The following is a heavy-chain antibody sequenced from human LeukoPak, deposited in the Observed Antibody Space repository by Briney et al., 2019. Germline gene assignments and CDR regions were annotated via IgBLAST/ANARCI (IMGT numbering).Heavy chain of an antibody. CDR3: AGAGTTDKLGYYGMDV. J-gene: IGHJ6*04. Sequence: ASVKVSCKASGYTFTSYYMHWVRQAPGQGLEWMGIINPSGGSTSNAQKFQGRVTMTRDTSTSTVYMELSSLRSEDTAVYYCAGAGTTDKLGYYGMDVWGKGTTVTVSS. V-gene: IGHV1-46*01. D-gene: IGHD1-1*01. CDR1: GYTFTSYY. CDR2: INPSGGST.